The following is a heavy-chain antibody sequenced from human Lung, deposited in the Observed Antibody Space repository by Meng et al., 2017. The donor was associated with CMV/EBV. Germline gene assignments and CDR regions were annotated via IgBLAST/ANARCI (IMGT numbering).Heavy chain of an antibody. CDR1: GFTFSSYE. Sequence: GGSLRLXCAASGFTFSSYEMNWVRQAPGKGLEWVSYISSSGSTIYYADSVKGRFTISRDNAKNSLYLQMNSLRAEDTAVYYCARDFQDLAVFEYSSFDAFDFXGQGXMVTVSS. V-gene: IGHV3-48*03. J-gene: IGHJ3*01. CDR3: ARDFQDLAVFEYSSFDAFDF. CDR2: ISSSGSTI. D-gene: IGHD6-6*01.